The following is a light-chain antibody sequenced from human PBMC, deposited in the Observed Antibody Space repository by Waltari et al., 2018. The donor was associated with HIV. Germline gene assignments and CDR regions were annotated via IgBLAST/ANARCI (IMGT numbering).Light chain of an antibody. CDR2: SAS. CDR3: QQTYLVPLT. CDR1: QTIVRF. J-gene: IGKJ3*01. V-gene: IGKV1-39*01. Sequence: DIQMTQFPSSLSASVGDRVTITCRASQTIVRFLNWFQQKPGKAPQLLIHSASTLQSGVPSRFSGGASGTDFTLTISSLQPEDFATYYCQQTYLVPLTFGPGTKVEIK.